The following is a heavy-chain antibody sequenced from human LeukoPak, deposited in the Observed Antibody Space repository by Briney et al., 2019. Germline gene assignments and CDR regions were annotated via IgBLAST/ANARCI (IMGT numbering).Heavy chain of an antibody. J-gene: IGHJ4*02. V-gene: IGHV3-48*01. D-gene: IGHD3-22*01. Sequence: PGGSLRLSCAASGFTFSSYSMNWVRQAPGKGLEWVSYISSSSSTIYYADSVKGRFTISRDNSKNTLYLQMNSLRAEDTAVYYCAKESSGYYEAFDYWGQGTLVTVSS. CDR1: GFTFSSYS. CDR3: AKESSGYYEAFDY. CDR2: ISSSSSTI.